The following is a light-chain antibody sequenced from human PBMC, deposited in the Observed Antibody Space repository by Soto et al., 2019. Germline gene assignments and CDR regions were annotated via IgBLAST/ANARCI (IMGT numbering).Light chain of an antibody. J-gene: IGKJ1*01. CDR2: GAS. CDR3: QHYGRSPPWT. Sequence: EIVMTQSPATLSVSPGGRATLSCRASQSISDTLAWYQQKPGQAPRLLIYGASRRATGFPARFSGSGSGTDFTLTISRLEPEDFAVYYCQHYGRSPPWTFGQGTKVDIK. CDR1: QSISDT. V-gene: IGKV3-20*01.